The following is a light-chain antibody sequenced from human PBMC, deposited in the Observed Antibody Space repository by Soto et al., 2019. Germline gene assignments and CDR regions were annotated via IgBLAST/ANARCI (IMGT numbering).Light chain of an antibody. CDR1: QSVRNN. V-gene: IGKV3-15*01. Sequence: EIMMTQSPATLSVSPGERATLSCRASQSVRNNLAWYQQKPGQAPRLLIYYASTRATGIPARFSGSVSGTEFTLTISSLQSEDFALYSCQQYNNWPPITFGQGTRLEIK. CDR3: QQYNNWPPIT. CDR2: YAS. J-gene: IGKJ5*01.